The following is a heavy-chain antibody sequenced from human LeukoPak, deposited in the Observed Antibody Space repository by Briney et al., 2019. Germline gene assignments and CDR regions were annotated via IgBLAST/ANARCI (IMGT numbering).Heavy chain of an antibody. CDR2: ISSSGSTI. Sequence: GGSLRLSCAASGFTFSSYSMNWVRQAPGKGLEWVSYISSSGSTIYYADSVKGRFTISRDNAKNSLYLQMNSLRAEDTAVYYCARDNWYQLLGYWGQGTLVTVSS. CDR3: ARDNWYQLLGY. D-gene: IGHD2-2*01. V-gene: IGHV3-48*04. J-gene: IGHJ4*02. CDR1: GFTFSSYS.